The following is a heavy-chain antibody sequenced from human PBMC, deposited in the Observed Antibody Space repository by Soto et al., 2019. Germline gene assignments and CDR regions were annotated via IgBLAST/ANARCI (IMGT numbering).Heavy chain of an antibody. CDR3: ARIELRYFDWPSLWWDY. CDR2: IFSNDEK. CDR1: GFSLSNARTG. Sequence: QVTLKESGPVLVKPTETLTLACTVSGFSLSNARTGVSWIRQPPGKALEWLAHIFSNDEKSYSTSLKSRLTISKDTSKSQVVLTMTNMDPVDTATYYCARIELRYFDWPSLWWDYWGQGTLVTVSS. V-gene: IGHV2-26*01. J-gene: IGHJ4*02. D-gene: IGHD3-9*01.